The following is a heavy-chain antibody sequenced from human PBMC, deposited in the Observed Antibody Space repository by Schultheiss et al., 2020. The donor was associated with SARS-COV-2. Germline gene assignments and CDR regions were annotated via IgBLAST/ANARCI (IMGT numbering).Heavy chain of an antibody. CDR3: ASQSNYDFWSGYRYYFDY. J-gene: IGHJ4*02. D-gene: IGHD3-3*01. V-gene: IGHV1-69*06. CDR2: IIPIFGTA. Sequence: SVKVSCKASGGTFSSYAISWVRQAPGQGLEWMGGIIPIFGTANYAQKFQGRVTITADKSTSTAYMELSSLRSEDTAVYYCASQSNYDFWSGYRYYFDYWGQGTLVTVSS. CDR1: GGTFSSYA.